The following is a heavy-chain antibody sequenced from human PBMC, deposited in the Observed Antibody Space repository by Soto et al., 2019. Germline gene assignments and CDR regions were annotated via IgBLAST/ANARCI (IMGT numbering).Heavy chain of an antibody. CDR3: ARVRTYYDSSGSLDY. CDR2: INPNSGDT. D-gene: IGHD3-22*01. J-gene: IGHJ4*02. CDR1: GYTFTSYG. Sequence: EASVKVSCKASGYTFTSYGISWVRQAPGQGLEWMGWINPNSGDTNYAQKFQGRVTMTRDMSISTAYMELRRLTSDDTAVYYCARVRTYYDSSGSLDYWGQGTLVTVSS. V-gene: IGHV1-2*02.